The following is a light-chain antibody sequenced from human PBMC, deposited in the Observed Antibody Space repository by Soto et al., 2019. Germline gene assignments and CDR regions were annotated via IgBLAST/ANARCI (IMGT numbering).Light chain of an antibody. Sequence: SALTQPASVSWSPGQSITISCAGTSSDIGAYNYVSWYQQHPGKAPKLMIYEVTNRPSGVSNRFSGSKSGNTASLTISGLQSEDEADYYCSSYSSTSTLYVFGTGTKVTVL. CDR3: SSYSSTSTLYV. CDR1: SSDIGAYNY. V-gene: IGLV2-14*01. J-gene: IGLJ1*01. CDR2: EVT.